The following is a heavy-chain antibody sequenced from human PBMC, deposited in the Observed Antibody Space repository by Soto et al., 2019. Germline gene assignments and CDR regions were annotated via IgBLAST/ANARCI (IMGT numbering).Heavy chain of an antibody. CDR1: GYTFTSYA. D-gene: IGHD3-3*01. CDR2: INADNGNT. V-gene: IGHV1-3*01. J-gene: IGHJ4*02. CDR3: ARLAGAGFCRPIDY. Sequence: QVQLVQSGAEVKKPGASVKVSCKASGYTFTSYAMHWVRQAPGQRLEWMGWINADNGNTKYSQKFQDRVTITRDTSARTADMELSSLRSEATAVYYCARLAGAGFCRPIDYWGQGTLVTVSS.